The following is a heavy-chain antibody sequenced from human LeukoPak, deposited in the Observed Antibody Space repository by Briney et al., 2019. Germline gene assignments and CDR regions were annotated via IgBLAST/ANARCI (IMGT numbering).Heavy chain of an antibody. V-gene: IGHV6-1*01. CDR1: GDSVSSNSVA. Sequence: SQTLSLTFAISGDSVSSNSVAWNWIRQSPSRGLEWLGRTYYRSKWYNDYAVSVKSRVTINPDSSKNQFSLQLNSVTPEDTAVYYCARGQHTAFDIWGQGTMVTVSS. J-gene: IGHJ3*02. CDR2: TYYRSKWYN. CDR3: ARGQHTAFDI.